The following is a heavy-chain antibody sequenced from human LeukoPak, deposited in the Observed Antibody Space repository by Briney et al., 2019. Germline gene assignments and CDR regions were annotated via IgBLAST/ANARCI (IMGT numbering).Heavy chain of an antibody. CDR3: ARDQGYGDPVDY. J-gene: IGHJ4*02. V-gene: IGHV3-23*01. CDR2: IVASGDGT. Sequence: PGGSLRLSCEASGFTFSSFAMSWVRQAPGKGLEWVSGIVASGDGTFYADSVKGRFTISRDNAKNSLYLQMNSLRAEDTAVYYCARDQGYGDPVDYWGQGTLVTVSS. CDR1: GFTFSSFA. D-gene: IGHD4-17*01.